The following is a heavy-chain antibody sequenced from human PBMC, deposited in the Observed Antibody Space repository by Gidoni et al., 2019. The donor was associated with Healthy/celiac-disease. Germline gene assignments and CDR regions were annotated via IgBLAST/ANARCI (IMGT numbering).Heavy chain of an antibody. V-gene: IGHV3-23*01. J-gene: IGHJ6*02. CDR1: GFTFSSYA. Sequence: EVQLLESGGGLVQPGGSLRLSCAASGFTFSSYAMSWVRQAPGKGLEWVSAISGSGGSTYYADSVKGRFTISRDNSKNTLYLQMNSLRAEDTAVYYCAKVGLGSGWSRDYYYYGMDVWGQGTTVTVSS. D-gene: IGHD6-19*01. CDR2: ISGSGGST. CDR3: AKVGLGSGWSRDYYYYGMDV.